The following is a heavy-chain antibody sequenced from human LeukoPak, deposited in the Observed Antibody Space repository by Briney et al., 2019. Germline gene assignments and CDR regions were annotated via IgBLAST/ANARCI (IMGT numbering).Heavy chain of an antibody. CDR1: GSTVSSNY. V-gene: IGHV3-53*04. CDR2: IYSDDST. CDR3: ARGGYSGYDRDAFDI. Sequence: GGSLRLSCAASGSTVSSNYMSWVRQAPGKGLEWVSVIYSDDSTYYADSVKGRFTISRHNSKNTLYLQMNSLRAEDTAVYYCARGGYSGYDRDAFDIWGQGTMVTVSS. D-gene: IGHD5-12*01. J-gene: IGHJ3*02.